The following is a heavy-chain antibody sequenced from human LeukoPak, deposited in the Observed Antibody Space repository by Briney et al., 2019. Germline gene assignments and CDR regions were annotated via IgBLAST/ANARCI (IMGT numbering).Heavy chain of an antibody. CDR3: ARQAAAGMRFDY. CDR2: IWYDGSNK. D-gene: IGHD6-13*01. V-gene: IGHV3-33*01. CDR1: GFTFSSYG. Sequence: GGSLRLSCAASGFTFSSYGMHWVRQAPGKGLEWVAVIWYDGSNKYYVDSVKGRFTISRDNSKNTLYLQMNSLRAEDTAVYYCARQAAAGMRFDYWGQGTLVTVSS. J-gene: IGHJ4*02.